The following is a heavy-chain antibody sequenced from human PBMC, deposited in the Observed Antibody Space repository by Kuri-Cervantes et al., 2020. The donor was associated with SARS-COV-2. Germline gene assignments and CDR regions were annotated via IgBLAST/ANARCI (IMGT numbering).Heavy chain of an antibody. D-gene: IGHD7-27*01. CDR1: GFTFSSYD. CDR3: ARVAGDPYYFDY. V-gene: IGHV3-7*01. Sequence: GESLKISCAASGFTFSSYDMSWVRQAPGKGLEWVANIKQDGSEKYYVDSVKGRFTISRDNAKNSLYLQMNSLRAEDTAVYYCARVAGDPYYFDYWGQGTLVTVSS. J-gene: IGHJ4*02. CDR2: IKQDGSEK.